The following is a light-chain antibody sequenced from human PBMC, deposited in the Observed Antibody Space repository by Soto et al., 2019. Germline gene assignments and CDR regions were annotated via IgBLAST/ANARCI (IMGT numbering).Light chain of an antibody. J-gene: IGLJ1*01. Sequence: SYELTQPLSVSVALGQTATITCGGNNIGGKNVHWYQQKPGQAPVLVIYGDYNRPSGIPERFSGSNSGHTATLTISRVQPGDEADYYCQVWDNRGYVFGTGTKVTVL. CDR2: GDY. CDR3: QVWDNRGYV. V-gene: IGLV3-9*01. CDR1: NIGGKN.